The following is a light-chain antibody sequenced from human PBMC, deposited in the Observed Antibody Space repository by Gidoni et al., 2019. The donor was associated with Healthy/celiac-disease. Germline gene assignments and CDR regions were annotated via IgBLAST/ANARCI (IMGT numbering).Light chain of an antibody. CDR1: QGVSSY. V-gene: IGKV3-11*01. Sequence: ELVLTQCPDTLSLSPGERATLSCRASQGVSSYLAWYQQKPGQAPRLLIYDASNRATGIPARFSGSGSGTDFTLTISSLEPEDFAVYYCQQRSNWLYTFGQGTKLEIK. CDR3: QQRSNWLYT. CDR2: DAS. J-gene: IGKJ2*01.